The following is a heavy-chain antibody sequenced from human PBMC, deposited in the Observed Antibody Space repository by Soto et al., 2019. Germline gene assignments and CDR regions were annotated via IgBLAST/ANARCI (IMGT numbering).Heavy chain of an antibody. D-gene: IGHD6-13*01. CDR1: GFTFSSYG. Sequence: QVQLVESGGGVVQPGRSLRLSCAASGFTFSSYGMHWVRQAPGKGLEWVAVISYDGSNKYYADSVKGRFTISRDNSKNTLYLQMNSMRAEDTGVYYCAIDAAAGIWYGMDVWGQGTTVTVSS. CDR3: AIDAAAGIWYGMDV. CDR2: ISYDGSNK. V-gene: IGHV3-30*03. J-gene: IGHJ6*02.